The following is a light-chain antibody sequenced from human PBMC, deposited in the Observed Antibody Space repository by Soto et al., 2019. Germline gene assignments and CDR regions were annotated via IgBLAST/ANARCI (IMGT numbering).Light chain of an antibody. CDR2: DAS. J-gene: IGKJ4*01. CDR3: QQRSNWPPLT. CDR1: QSVSSY. Sequence: EIVLTQSPATMSLSPGERATLSCRASQSVSSYLAWYQQKPGQAPRLLIYDASNRATGIPARFSGSGSGTDFTLTIGSLEPEDLAVYYCQQRSNWPPLTFGGGTKVEIK. V-gene: IGKV3-11*01.